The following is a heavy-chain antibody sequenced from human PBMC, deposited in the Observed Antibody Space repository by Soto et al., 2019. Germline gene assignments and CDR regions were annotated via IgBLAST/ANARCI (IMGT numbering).Heavy chain of an antibody. V-gene: IGHV3-23*01. CDR1: GFTFSSYA. J-gene: IGHJ4*02. CDR3: AKDPSSFVRYDFWSGYYYFDY. CDR2: ISGSGGST. D-gene: IGHD3-3*01. Sequence: GGSLRLSCAASGFTFSSYAMSWVRQAPGKGLEWVSAISGSGGSTYYADSVKGRFTISRDNSKNTLYLQMNSLRAEDTAVYYCAKDPSSFVRYDFWSGYYYFDYWGQGTLVTVSS.